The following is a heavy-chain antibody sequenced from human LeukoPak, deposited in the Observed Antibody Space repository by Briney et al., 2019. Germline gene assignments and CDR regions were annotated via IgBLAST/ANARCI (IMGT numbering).Heavy chain of an antibody. J-gene: IGHJ4*02. CDR3: AKDYGAYYYDSSGPDY. CDR2: ISGDGGST. V-gene: IGHV3-43*02. CDR1: GFTFDDYA. D-gene: IGHD3-22*01. Sequence: GGSLRLSCAASGFTFDDYAMHWVRQAPGKGLEWVSLISGDGGSTYYADSVKGLFTISRDNSKNSLYLKMNSLRTEDTALYYCAKDYGAYYYDSSGPDYWGQGTLVTVSS.